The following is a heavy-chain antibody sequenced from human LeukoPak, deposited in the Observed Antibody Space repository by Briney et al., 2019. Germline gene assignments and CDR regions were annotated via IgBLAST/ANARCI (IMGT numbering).Heavy chain of an antibody. D-gene: IGHD3-22*01. Sequence: ASVKVSCKASGYTFTSYGLSWVRQAPGQGLEWMGWISGYNGHTNYAQKLRGRVTMTTDTSTSTAYMELRSLRSDDTALYYCARDLHYYDSSGYSYYDTFDIWGQGTMVTVSS. CDR2: ISGYNGHT. J-gene: IGHJ3*02. CDR1: GYTFTSYG. CDR3: ARDLHYYDSSGYSYYDTFDI. V-gene: IGHV1-18*01.